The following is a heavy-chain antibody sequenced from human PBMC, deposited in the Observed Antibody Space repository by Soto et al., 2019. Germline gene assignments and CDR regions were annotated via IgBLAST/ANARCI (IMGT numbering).Heavy chain of an antibody. D-gene: IGHD3-10*01. Sequence: ASVKVSCKASGYTFTSYAMHWVLQAPGQRLEWMGWINAGNGNTKYSQKFQGRVTITRDTSASTAYMELSSLRSEDTAVYYCARDNRMVRGPYYYYGMDVWGQGTTVTVSS. J-gene: IGHJ6*02. CDR2: INAGNGNT. CDR1: GYTFTSYA. V-gene: IGHV1-3*01. CDR3: ARDNRMVRGPYYYYGMDV.